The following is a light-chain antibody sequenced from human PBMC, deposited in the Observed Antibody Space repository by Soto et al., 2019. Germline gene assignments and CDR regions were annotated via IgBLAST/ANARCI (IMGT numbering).Light chain of an antibody. CDR3: CSYAGSSPFVV. J-gene: IGLJ2*01. CDR2: EGS. V-gene: IGLV2-23*03. Sequence: QSVLTQPASVSGSPGQSITISCTGTSSDVGSYNLVSWYQQHPGKAPKLMIYEGSKRPSGVSNRFSGSKSGNTASLTISGLQDEDEDDYYCCSYAGSSPFVVFGGGTKLTVL. CDR1: SSDVGSYNL.